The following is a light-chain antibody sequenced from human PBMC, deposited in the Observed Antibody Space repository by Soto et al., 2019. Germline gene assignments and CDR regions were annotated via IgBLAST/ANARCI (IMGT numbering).Light chain of an antibody. Sequence: DIQMTQSPSSLSAFVGDRVTITCRARQSISTWLAWYQQKPGKAPQLLIHDAASLQSGAPSRFSGSGSGTEFTLTISSLQPDDFATYFCQHQRTFVQGTKVEIK. CDR1: QSISTW. CDR3: QHQRT. V-gene: IGKV1-5*01. CDR2: DAA. J-gene: IGKJ1*01.